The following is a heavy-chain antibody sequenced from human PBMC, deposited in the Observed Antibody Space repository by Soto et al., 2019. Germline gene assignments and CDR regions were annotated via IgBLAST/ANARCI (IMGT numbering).Heavy chain of an antibody. CDR3: ARGKQWLEGDFDY. V-gene: IGHV4-59*01. D-gene: IGHD6-19*01. Sequence: SETLSLTCTVSGGSISSYYWSWIRQPPGKGLEWIGYIYYSGSTNYNPSLKSRVTISVDTSKNQFSLKLSSVTAADTAVYYCARGKQWLEGDFDYWGQGTLVTVSS. CDR1: GGSISSYY. CDR2: IYYSGST. J-gene: IGHJ4*02.